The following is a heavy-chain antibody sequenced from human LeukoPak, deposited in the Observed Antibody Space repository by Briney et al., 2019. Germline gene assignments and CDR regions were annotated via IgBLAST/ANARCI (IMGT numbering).Heavy chain of an antibody. V-gene: IGHV3-7*04. CDR3: ARHPTYSSTWFGLDY. CDR2: IKQDGSRK. Sequence: GGSLRLSCAASGFTFSSYWMSWVRQAPGKGLEWVANIKQDGSRKYYVDSVKGRFTISRDNAKNSLYLQMNSLRAEDTAVYYCARHPTYSSTWFGLDYWGQGTLVTVSS. D-gene: IGHD6-13*01. J-gene: IGHJ4*02. CDR1: GFTFSSYW.